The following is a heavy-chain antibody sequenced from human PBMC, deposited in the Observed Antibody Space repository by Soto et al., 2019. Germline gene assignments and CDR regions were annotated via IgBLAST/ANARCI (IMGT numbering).Heavy chain of an antibody. V-gene: IGHV3-23*01. J-gene: IGHJ4*02. D-gene: IGHD2-2*01. Sequence: GWALRLSCAASRFTFSSYAMCWVRQAPGKGLEWVSSISVSGGSTYYADSVKGRFTISRDNSKNTLYLQMNSLRAEDTAVYYCAKDGYSITRNKPLDYWGQGTLVTGSS. CDR3: AKDGYSITRNKPLDY. CDR2: ISVSGGST. CDR1: RFTFSSYA.